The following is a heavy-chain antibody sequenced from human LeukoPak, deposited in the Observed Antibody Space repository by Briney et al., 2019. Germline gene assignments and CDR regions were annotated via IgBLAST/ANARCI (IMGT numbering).Heavy chain of an antibody. CDR1: GGSMSSYY. CDR2: IYRSGGT. D-gene: IGHD6-19*01. V-gene: IGHV4-59*01. Sequence: SETLSLTCTVSGGSMSSYYWGWIRQPPGKGLEWIGYIYRSGGTNYNPSVRSRVSISLDTSKNQFSLRLSSVTAADTAVDFCARRSNSGLAPTYDYWGQGILVTVPT. CDR3: ARRSNSGLAPTYDY. J-gene: IGHJ4*02.